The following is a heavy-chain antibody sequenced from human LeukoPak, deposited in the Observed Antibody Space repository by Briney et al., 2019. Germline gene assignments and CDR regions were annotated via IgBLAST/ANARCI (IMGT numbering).Heavy chain of an antibody. CDR1: GYTFASYY. CDR3: ARDRDSSGYYYVYFQH. CDR2: INPSGGST. D-gene: IGHD3-22*01. V-gene: IGHV1-46*01. Sequence: ASVKVSCKASGYTFASYYMHWVRQAPGQGLEWKGIINPSGGSTSYAQKFQGRVTMTRDTSTSTVYMELSSLRSEDTAVYYCARDRDSSGYYYVYFQHWGQGTLVTVSS. J-gene: IGHJ1*01.